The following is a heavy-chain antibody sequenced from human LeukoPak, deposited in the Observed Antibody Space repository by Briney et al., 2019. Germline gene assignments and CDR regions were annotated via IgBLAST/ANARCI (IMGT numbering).Heavy chain of an antibody. CDR3: ARGTWPYDLYGMDV. CDR1: GYTFTGYY. V-gene: IGHV1-2*02. CDR2: INPNSGGT. D-gene: IGHD1-1*01. Sequence: ASVKVSCKASGYTFTGYYMHWVRQAPGQGLEWMGWINPNSGGTNYAQKFQGRVTMTRDTSISTAYMELSRLRSDDTAVYYCARGTWPYDLYGMDVWGQGTTVTVSS. J-gene: IGHJ6*02.